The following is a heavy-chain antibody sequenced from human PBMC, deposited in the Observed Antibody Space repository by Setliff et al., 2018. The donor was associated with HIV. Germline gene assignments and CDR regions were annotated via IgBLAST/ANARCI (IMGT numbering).Heavy chain of an antibody. Sequence: PSETLSLTCTVSGGSITSFYWNWIRQPAGRGLEWIGRIYTSGSTNYNPSLKSRVTISVDTSKNQFSLKLNSVTAADTAVYYCATRPADSKWYGVFDYWGQGTLVTVSS. CDR1: GGSITSFY. J-gene: IGHJ4*02. CDR3: ATRPADSKWYGVFDY. V-gene: IGHV4-4*07. CDR2: IYTSGST. D-gene: IGHD6-13*01.